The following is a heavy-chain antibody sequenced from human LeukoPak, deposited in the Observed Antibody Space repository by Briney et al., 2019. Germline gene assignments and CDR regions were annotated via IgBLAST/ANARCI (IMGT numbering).Heavy chain of an antibody. CDR1: GGSISSGGYY. V-gene: IGHV4-31*03. CDR2: IYYSGST. J-gene: IGHJ3*02. Sequence: PSETLSLTCTVSGGSISSGGYYWSWIRQHPGKGLEWIGYIYYSGSTYYNPSLKSRVTISVDTSKNQFSLKLSSVTAADTAVYYCACPRAAALDAFDIWGQGTMVTVSS. D-gene: IGHD6-13*01. CDR3: ACPRAAALDAFDI.